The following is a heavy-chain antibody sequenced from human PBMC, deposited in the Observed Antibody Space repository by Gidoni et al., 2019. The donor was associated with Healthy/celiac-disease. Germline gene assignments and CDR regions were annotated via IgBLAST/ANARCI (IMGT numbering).Heavy chain of an antibody. Sequence: QVQLVESGGGVVQPGRSLRLSCAASGFTFSSYGMHWVRQAPGKGLEWVAVIWYDGSNKYYADSVKGRFTISRDNSKNTLYLQMNSLRAEDTAVYYCARDISDYYGGPLDYWGQGTLVTVSS. CDR3: ARDISDYYGGPLDY. CDR1: GFTFSSYG. V-gene: IGHV3-33*01. D-gene: IGHD3-22*01. CDR2: IWYDGSNK. J-gene: IGHJ4*02.